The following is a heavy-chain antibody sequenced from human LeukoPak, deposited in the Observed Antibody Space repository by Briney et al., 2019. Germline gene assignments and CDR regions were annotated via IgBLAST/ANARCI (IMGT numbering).Heavy chain of an antibody. V-gene: IGHV3-23*01. D-gene: IGHD3-10*01. CDR1: GFTFSSYS. CDR3: AKTPKLIRGTPDY. J-gene: IGHJ4*02. Sequence: GGSLRLSCSASGFTFSSYSMNWVRQAPGKGLEWVSAISGSGGSTYYADSVKGRFTISRDNSKNTLYLQMNSLRAEDTAVYYRAKTPKLIRGTPDYWGQGTLVIVSS. CDR2: ISGSGGST.